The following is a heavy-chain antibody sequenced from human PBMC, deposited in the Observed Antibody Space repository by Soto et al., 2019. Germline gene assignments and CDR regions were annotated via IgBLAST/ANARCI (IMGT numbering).Heavy chain of an antibody. CDR1: GFTFSGSA. D-gene: IGHD4-17*01. J-gene: IGHJ4*02. Sequence: GGSLRLSCAASGFTFSGSAMHWVRQASGKGLEWVGRIRSKANSYATAYAASVKGRFTISRDDSKNTAYLQMNSLKTEDTAVYYCRLYGDNPTLPDPIDDWAKRTLVTVSS. CDR2: IRSKANSYAT. V-gene: IGHV3-73*01. CDR3: RLYGDNPTLPDPIDD.